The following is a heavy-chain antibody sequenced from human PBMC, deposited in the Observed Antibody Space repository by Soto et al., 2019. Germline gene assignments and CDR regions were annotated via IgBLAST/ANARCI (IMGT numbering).Heavy chain of an antibody. Sequence: QVQLQQWGAGLLKPSETLSLTCCVYGGSFSGYYWSWIRQPPGKGLEWIGEINLSGGTNHHPAVKSRVSMSVDTSKNQFSLKLSSVTAADTAVYYCARGRRSTGVADWGQGSLVTVSS. J-gene: IGHJ4*02. V-gene: IGHV4-34*02. D-gene: IGHD4-17*01. CDR3: ARGRRSTGVAD. CDR1: GGSFSGYY. CDR2: INLSGGT.